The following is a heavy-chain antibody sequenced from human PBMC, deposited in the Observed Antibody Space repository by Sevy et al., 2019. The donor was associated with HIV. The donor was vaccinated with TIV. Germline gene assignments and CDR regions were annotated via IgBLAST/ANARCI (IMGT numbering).Heavy chain of an antibody. V-gene: IGHV1-2*02. D-gene: IGHD3-22*01. CDR2: INPKSDAP. J-gene: IGHJ3*02. CDR3: ARALYLDSIGYHSAYAFDI. Sequence: ASVKVSCKASGYTFTDYYIHWMRQAPGQGLEWMGWINPKSDAPLYAQKFQGRITMTTDTCTSTAYMELSRLRSDDTAMYFCARALYLDSIGYHSAYAFDIWAQGTMVTVSS. CDR1: GYTFTDYY.